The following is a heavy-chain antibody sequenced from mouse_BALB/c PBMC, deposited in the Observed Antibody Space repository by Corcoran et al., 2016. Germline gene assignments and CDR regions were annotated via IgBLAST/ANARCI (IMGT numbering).Heavy chain of an antibody. V-gene: IGHV8-12*01. D-gene: IGHD1-2*01. CDR1: GFSLSTSGMG. Sequence: QVTLKESGPGILQPSQTLSLTCSFSGFSLSTSGMGVSWIRQPSGKGLEWLAHIYWDDDKRYNPSLKSRLTISKDTSRNQVFLKITSVDTTDTATYYCARRAAITSWFAYWGQGTLVTVSA. J-gene: IGHJ3*01. CDR2: IYWDDDK. CDR3: ARRAAITSWFAY.